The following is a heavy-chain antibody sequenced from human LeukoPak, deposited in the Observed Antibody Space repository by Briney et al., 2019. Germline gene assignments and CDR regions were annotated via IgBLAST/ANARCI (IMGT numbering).Heavy chain of an antibody. V-gene: IGHV4-59*01. Sequence: SETLSLTCTVSGGSISSYYWSWIRQPPGKGLEWIGYTYYSGSTNYNPSLKSRVTISVDTSKNQFSLKLSSVTAADTAVYYCARDLLGAFDYWGQGTLVTVSS. CDR2: TYYSGST. D-gene: IGHD1-26*01. CDR3: ARDLLGAFDY. CDR1: GGSISSYY. J-gene: IGHJ4*02.